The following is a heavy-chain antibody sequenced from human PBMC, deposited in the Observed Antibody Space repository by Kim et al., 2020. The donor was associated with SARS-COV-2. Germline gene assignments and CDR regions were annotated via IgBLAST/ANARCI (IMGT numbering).Heavy chain of an antibody. Sequence: GESLKISCKGSGYSFTSYWIGWVRQMPGKGLEWMGIIYPGDSDTRYSPSFQGQVTISADKSISTAYLQWSSLKASDTAMYYCARWRGGYCSGGSCYSSAFDIWGQGTMVTVSS. CDR3: ARWRGGYCSGGSCYSSAFDI. J-gene: IGHJ3*02. CDR1: GYSFTSYW. D-gene: IGHD2-15*01. CDR2: IYPGDSDT. V-gene: IGHV5-51*01.